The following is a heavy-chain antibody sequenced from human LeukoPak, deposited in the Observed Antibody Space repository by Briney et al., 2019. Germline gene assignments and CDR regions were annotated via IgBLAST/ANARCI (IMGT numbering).Heavy chain of an antibody. CDR3: ARVHYYDSSGPVDY. Sequence: GGSLRLSCAASGFTFSSYEMNWVRQAPGKGLEWVSYISSSGSTIYYADSVKGRFTISRDNAKNSLYLQMNSLRAEDTAVYYCARVHYYDSSGPVDYWGQGTLVTVSS. D-gene: IGHD3-22*01. J-gene: IGHJ4*02. V-gene: IGHV3-48*03. CDR2: ISSSGSTI. CDR1: GFTFSSYE.